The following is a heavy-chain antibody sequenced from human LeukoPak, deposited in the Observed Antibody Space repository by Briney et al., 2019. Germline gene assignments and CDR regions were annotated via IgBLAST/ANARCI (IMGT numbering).Heavy chain of an antibody. CDR3: ARLHLVSSGWYPMADS. D-gene: IGHD6-19*01. Sequence: ASETLSLTCTVSGNSISSGDNYWSWIRQPAGKGLEWIGEINHSGSTNYTPSLKSRVTISVDTSKNQFSLKLSSVTAADTAVYYCARLHLVSSGWYPMADSWGQGTPVTVSS. CDR2: INHSGST. J-gene: IGHJ4*02. CDR1: GNSISSGDNY. V-gene: IGHV4-61*10.